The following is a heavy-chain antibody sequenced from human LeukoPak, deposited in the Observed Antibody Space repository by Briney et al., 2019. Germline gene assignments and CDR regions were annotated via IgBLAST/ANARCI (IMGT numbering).Heavy chain of an antibody. CDR2: VYCSGST. CDR3: ARGRGLYSSSSGWFDP. V-gene: IGHV4-39*01. Sequence: SETLSLTCTVSGSSISSSSCYWGWIRQPPGKGLEWIGSVYCSGSTYYSPSLKSRVTISVDTSKNQFSLKLISVTAADTAVYYCARGRGLYSSSSGWFDPWGQGTLVTVSS. D-gene: IGHD6-6*01. CDR1: GSSISSSSCY. J-gene: IGHJ5*02.